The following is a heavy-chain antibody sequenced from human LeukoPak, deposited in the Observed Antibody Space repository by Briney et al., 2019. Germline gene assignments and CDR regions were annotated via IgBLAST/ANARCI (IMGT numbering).Heavy chain of an antibody. Sequence: KPSETPSLTCTVSGGSISSSSYYWSWIRQPPGKGLEWIGYIYYSGSTNYNPSLKSRVTISVDTSKNQFSLKLSSVTAADTAVYYCARGISIAAAGIDYWGQGTLVTVSS. CDR3: ARGISIAAAGIDY. V-gene: IGHV4-61*01. CDR1: GGSISSSSYY. J-gene: IGHJ4*02. D-gene: IGHD6-13*01. CDR2: IYYSGST.